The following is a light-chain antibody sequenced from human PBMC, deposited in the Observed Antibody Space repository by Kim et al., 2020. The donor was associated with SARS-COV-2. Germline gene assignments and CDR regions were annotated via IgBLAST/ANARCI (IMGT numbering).Light chain of an antibody. V-gene: IGLV2-14*01. CDR3: SSYSTTSTPVV. CDR2: DVS. J-gene: IGLJ2*01. CDR1: SSDVGGYNY. Sequence: QSALTQPASVSGSPGQSITIYCTGTSSDVGGYNYVSWYQQHPGKAPKLMIYDVSRRPSGVSNRFSGSKSGNTASLTISGLQAEDEAVYCCSSYSTTSTPVVFGGGTQLTVL.